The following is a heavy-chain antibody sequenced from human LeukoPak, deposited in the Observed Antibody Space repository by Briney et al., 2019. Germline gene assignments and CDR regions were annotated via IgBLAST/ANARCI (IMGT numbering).Heavy chain of an antibody. Sequence: SETLSLTCTVSGGSISSGGYYWSWIRQPPGKGLEWIGYIYHSGSTYYNPSLKSRVTISVDRSKNQFSLKLSSVTAADTAVYYCARGVVVPAATFDYWGQGTLVTVSS. CDR1: GGSISSGGYY. V-gene: IGHV4-30-2*01. D-gene: IGHD2-2*01. CDR3: ARGVVVPAATFDY. J-gene: IGHJ4*02. CDR2: IYHSGST.